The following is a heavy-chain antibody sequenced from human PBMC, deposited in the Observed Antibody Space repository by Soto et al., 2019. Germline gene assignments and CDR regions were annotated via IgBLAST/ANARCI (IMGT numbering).Heavy chain of an antibody. J-gene: IGHJ6*02. CDR2: IIPIFGTA. CDR3: ARARHVVVVAATSGYGMDV. CDR1: GGTFSSYA. V-gene: IGHV1-69*12. D-gene: IGHD2-15*01. Sequence: QVQLVQSGAEVKKPGSSVKVSCKASGGTFSSYAISWVRQAPGQGLEWMGGIIPIFGTANYAQKFQGRVTITADESTSTAYMERSRLRSEDTAVYYCARARHVVVVAATSGYGMDVWGQGTTVTVSS.